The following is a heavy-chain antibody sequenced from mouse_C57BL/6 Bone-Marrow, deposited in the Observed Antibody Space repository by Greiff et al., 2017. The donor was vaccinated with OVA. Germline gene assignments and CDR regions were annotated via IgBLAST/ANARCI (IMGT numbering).Heavy chain of an antibody. CDR3: ARAYYGSFAY. CDR2: IDPSDSYT. CDR1: GYTFTSYW. D-gene: IGHD1-1*01. V-gene: IGHV1-69*01. Sequence: QVQLQQPGAELVMPGASVKLSCKASGYTFTSYWMHWVKQRPGHGLEWIGEIDPSDSYTNYNQKFKGKSTLTVDKSSSTAYMQLSSLTSEDSAVYYSARAYYGSFAYWGQGTLVTVSA. J-gene: IGHJ3*01.